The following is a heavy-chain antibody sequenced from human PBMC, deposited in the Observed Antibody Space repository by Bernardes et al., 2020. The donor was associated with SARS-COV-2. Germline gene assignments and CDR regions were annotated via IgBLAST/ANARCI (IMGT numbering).Heavy chain of an antibody. V-gene: IGHV3-74*01. Sequence: GGSLRLSCAASGFTFSSYWMHWVRQAPGKGLVWVSRINSDGRTTSYADSVKGRFTISRDNAKNTLYLQMNSLRAEDTAVYYCARGTCCDGDCSKTPPEVWGQGILVSVSS. CDR3: ARGTCCDGDCSKTPPEV. CDR2: INSDGRTT. CDR1: GFTFSSYW. D-gene: IGHD2-21*02. J-gene: IGHJ4*02.